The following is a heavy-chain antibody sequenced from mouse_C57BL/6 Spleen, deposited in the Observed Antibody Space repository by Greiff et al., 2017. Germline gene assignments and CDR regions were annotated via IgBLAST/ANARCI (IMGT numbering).Heavy chain of an antibody. CDR3: ARRELITTPDYLDY. Sequence: QVQLQQSGAELVKPGASVKLSCKASGYTFTSYWMHWVKQRPGQGLEWIGMIHPNSGSTNYNEKFKSKATLTVDKSSSTAYMQLSSLTSEDSAVYYCARRELITTPDYLDYWGQGTTLTVSS. J-gene: IGHJ2*01. CDR1: GYTFTSYW. V-gene: IGHV1-64*01. CDR2: IHPNSGST. D-gene: IGHD1-1*01.